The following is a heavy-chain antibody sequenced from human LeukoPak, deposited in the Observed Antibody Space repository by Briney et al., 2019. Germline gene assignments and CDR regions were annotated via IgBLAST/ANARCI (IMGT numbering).Heavy chain of an antibody. CDR3: DYQGK. J-gene: IGHJ1*01. Sequence: GGSLRLSCAASGFIFSSSEINWMRQGPGKGPECLSSITGSGTPKHYADSVKGRFTISRDSVKTVVYLQMNSPRDEDTAVYYCDYQGKWGQGTLVTVSS. CDR1: GFIFSSSE. D-gene: IGHD5-12*01. V-gene: IGHV3-48*03. CDR2: ITGSGTPK.